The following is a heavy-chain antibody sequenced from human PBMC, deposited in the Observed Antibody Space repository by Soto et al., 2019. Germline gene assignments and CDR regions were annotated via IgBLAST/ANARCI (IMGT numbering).Heavy chain of an antibody. V-gene: IGHV1-69*13. J-gene: IGHJ6*02. Sequence: SVKVSCKASGGTFSSYAISWVRQAPGQGLEWMGGIIPIFGTANYAQKFQGRVTITADESTSTAYMELSSLRSEDTAVYYCARSRFMGRVRYLNYYYYYGMDVWGQGTTVTVSS. CDR1: GGTFSSYA. CDR3: ARSRFMGRVRYLNYYYYYGMDV. CDR2: IIPIFGTA. D-gene: IGHD3-3*01.